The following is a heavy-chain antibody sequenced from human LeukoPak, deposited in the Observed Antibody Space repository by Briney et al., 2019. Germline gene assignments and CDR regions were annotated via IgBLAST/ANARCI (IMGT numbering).Heavy chain of an antibody. D-gene: IGHD3-3*01. CDR1: GFTVSSNY. CDR2: IYSGGST. J-gene: IGHJ4*02. Sequence: GGSLRLSCAASGFTVSSNYMSWVHQAPGKGLEWVSVIYSGGSTYYADSVKGRFTISRDNSKNTLYLQMNSLRAEDTAVYYCAKSTYDFWSGYYLYYFDYWGQGTLVTVSS. V-gene: IGHV3-53*01. CDR3: AKSTYDFWSGYYLYYFDY.